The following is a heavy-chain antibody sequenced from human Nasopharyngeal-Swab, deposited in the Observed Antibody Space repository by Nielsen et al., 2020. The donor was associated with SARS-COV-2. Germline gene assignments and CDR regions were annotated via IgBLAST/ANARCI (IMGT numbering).Heavy chain of an antibody. CDR3: AKDRGRIFGVVITTNWFDP. CDR1: GFNLRSYV. Sequence: GESLKISCTASGFNLRSYVMTWVRQPPGKGLEWVSVTYSDGLTTYYGDSVKGRFTISRDNSKNTLYLQMNSLRAEDTAVYYCAKDRGRIFGVVITTNWFDPWGQGTLVTVSS. CDR2: TYSDGLTT. D-gene: IGHD3-3*01. V-gene: IGHV3-23*03. J-gene: IGHJ5*02.